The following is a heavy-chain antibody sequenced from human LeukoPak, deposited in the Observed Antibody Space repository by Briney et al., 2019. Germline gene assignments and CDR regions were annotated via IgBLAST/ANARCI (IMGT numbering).Heavy chain of an antibody. Sequence: GGSLRLSCTASGSTFSTYGMHWVRQAPGKGLEWVTLISYDGSTKYYSDSVKGRFTFSRDNSKNTVYLQMNSLRPEDTAVYYCVRDRDWAFDYWGQGSLVTVSS. V-gene: IGHV3-30*03. CDR1: GSTFSTYG. CDR2: ISYDGSTK. J-gene: IGHJ4*02. D-gene: IGHD2-21*02. CDR3: VRDRDWAFDY.